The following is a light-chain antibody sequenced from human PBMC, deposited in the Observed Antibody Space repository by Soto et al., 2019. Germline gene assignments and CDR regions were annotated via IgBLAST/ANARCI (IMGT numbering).Light chain of an antibody. Sequence: QSVLTQPPSVSGAPGKRVTISGTGPTPNIGAGYDVHWYQQLPGTSPKLLIYADNIRPSGVPDRFSDSTSGTSASLAITGLQAEDEADYSGQSYDSSLSGYVFGGGTKLTVL. CDR1: TPNIGAGYD. J-gene: IGLJ2*01. V-gene: IGLV1-40*01. CDR2: ADN. CDR3: QSYDSSLSGYV.